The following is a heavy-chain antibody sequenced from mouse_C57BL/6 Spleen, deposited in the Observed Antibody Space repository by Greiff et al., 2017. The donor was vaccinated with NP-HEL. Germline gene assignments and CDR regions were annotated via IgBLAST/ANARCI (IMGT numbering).Heavy chain of an antibody. CDR2: IDPETGGT. V-gene: IGHV1-15*01. CDR1: GYTFTDYE. Sequence: VKLMESGAELVRPGASVTLSCKASGYTFTDYEMHWVKQTPVHGLEWIGAIDPETGGTAYNQKFKGKAILTADKSSSTAYMELRSLTSEDSAVYYCTRGGRGFDVWGTGTTVTVSS. D-gene: IGHD3-3*01. CDR3: TRGGRGFDV. J-gene: IGHJ1*03.